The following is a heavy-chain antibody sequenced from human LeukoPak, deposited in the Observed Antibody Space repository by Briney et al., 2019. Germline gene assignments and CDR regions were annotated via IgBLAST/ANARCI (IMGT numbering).Heavy chain of an antibody. V-gene: IGHV3-23*01. Sequence: GGSLRLSCAASGFTFSSHAAYWVRQAPGKGLEWVSGISGSGGDTYYADSVKGRFTISRDNSKNMVCLQMNSLSTEDTAVYYCAKTTTGYSSGRYPGWPVDYWGQGTLVTVSS. CDR2: ISGSGGDT. CDR1: GFTFSSHA. D-gene: IGHD6-19*01. J-gene: IGHJ4*02. CDR3: AKTTTGYSSGRYPGWPVDY.